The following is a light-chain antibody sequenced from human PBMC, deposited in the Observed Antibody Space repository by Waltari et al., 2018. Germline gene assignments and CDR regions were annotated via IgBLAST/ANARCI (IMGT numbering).Light chain of an antibody. Sequence: SYELTQPSSVSVSPGQTARITCSGNVLAGKYARWFQQKPGQTPVLIIYKDTERPSGIPVLFTASSSGSTVTLTISGAQVENAGDYYCYSAPDNNLRVFGGGTKLTVL. V-gene: IGLV3-27*01. J-gene: IGLJ3*02. CDR2: KDT. CDR1: VLAGKY. CDR3: YSAPDNNLRV.